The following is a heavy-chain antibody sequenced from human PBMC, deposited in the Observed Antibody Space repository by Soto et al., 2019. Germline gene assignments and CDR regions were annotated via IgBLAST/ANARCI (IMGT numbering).Heavy chain of an antibody. Sequence: QVQLVQSGAEVKKPGASVKVSCKASGYTFTSYGISWVRQAPGQGLEWMGWISAYKGNTNYAQKLQGIVTMTTDTSTSTAHMELRSLRSDDTAVYYCAEGIDSSDAFDIWGQGTMVTVSS. CDR3: AEGIDSSDAFDI. J-gene: IGHJ3*02. V-gene: IGHV1-18*01. CDR2: ISAYKGNT. D-gene: IGHD2-15*01. CDR1: GYTFTSYG.